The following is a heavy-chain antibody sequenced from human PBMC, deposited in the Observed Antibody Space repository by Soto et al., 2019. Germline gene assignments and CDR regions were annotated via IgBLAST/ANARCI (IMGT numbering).Heavy chain of an antibody. Sequence: QVKLVQSGAEVKKPGASVKVSCKASGFTFITYGFTWVRQAPGQGLEWMGWISAYNGDTHYAQKVQGRVTMTTDTSTSTAYMELRSMTSDDTAVYYCARKAMGAPVDQWGQGTLVIVSS. CDR2: ISAYNGDT. D-gene: IGHD5-18*01. J-gene: IGHJ4*02. CDR1: GFTFITYG. V-gene: IGHV1-18*01. CDR3: ARKAMGAPVDQ.